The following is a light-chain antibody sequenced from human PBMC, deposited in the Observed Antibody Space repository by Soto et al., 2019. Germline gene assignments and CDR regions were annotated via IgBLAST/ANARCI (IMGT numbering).Light chain of an antibody. V-gene: IGLV2-14*01. CDR1: SSDVGDYNY. CDR3: SSYTSSNTVL. J-gene: IGLJ2*01. CDR2: EVS. Sequence: QSALTQPASVSGSPGQSITISCTAPSSDVGDYNYVSWYQQHPGKAPKLMIYEVSNRPSGVSNRFSGSKSGNTASLTISGLQAEDEAYYYCSSYTSSNTVLFGGGTKLTVL.